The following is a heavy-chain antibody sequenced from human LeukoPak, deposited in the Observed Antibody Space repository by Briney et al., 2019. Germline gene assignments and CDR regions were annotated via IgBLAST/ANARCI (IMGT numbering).Heavy chain of an antibody. Sequence: GASVKVSCKASGYTFTSYAMNWVRQAPGQGLEWMGWINTNTGNPTYAQGFTGRFVFSLDTSVSTAYLQISSLKAEDTAVYYCARGGTLSYYYYYYMDVWGKGTTVTVSS. J-gene: IGHJ6*03. V-gene: IGHV7-4-1*02. CDR3: ARGGTLSYYYYYYMDV. CDR1: GYTFTSYA. D-gene: IGHD2-15*01. CDR2: INTNTGNP.